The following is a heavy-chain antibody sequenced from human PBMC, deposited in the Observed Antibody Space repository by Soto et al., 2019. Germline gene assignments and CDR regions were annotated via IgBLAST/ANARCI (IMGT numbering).Heavy chain of an antibody. Sequence: GASVKVSCKASGYTFTSYAMHWVRQAPGQRLEWMGWINAGNGNTKYSQKFQGRVTITRDTSASTAYMELSSLRSEDTAVYYCARDFLDYGILTGYYQYYYYYGMDVWGQGTTVTVSS. CDR1: GYTFTSYA. D-gene: IGHD3-9*01. CDR2: INAGNGNT. V-gene: IGHV1-3*01. J-gene: IGHJ6*02. CDR3: ARDFLDYGILTGYYQYYYYYGMDV.